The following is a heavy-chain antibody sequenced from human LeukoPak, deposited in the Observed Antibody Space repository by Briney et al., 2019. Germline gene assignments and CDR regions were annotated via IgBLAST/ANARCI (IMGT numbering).Heavy chain of an antibody. CDR1: GFTVSSNY. CDR3: ARANGYSGYDSWGYFDY. CDR2: IYSGGST. D-gene: IGHD5-12*01. Sequence: GGSLRLTCAASGFTVSSNYMSWVRQAPWKELEWVSVIYSGGSTYYADSVKGRFTISRDNSKNTLYLQMNSLRAEDTAVYYCARANGYSGYDSWGYFDYWGQGTLVTVSS. J-gene: IGHJ4*02. V-gene: IGHV3-53*01.